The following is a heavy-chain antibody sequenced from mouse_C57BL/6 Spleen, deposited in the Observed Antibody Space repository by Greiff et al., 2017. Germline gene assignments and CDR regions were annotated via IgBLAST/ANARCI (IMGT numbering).Heavy chain of an antibody. Sequence: EVQLQQSGPELVKPGASVKISCKASGYTFTDYYMNWVKQSHGKSLEWIGDINPNNGGTSYNQKFKGKATLTVDKSSSTAYMELRSLTSEDSAVYYCARAGVYGYPFAYWGQGTLVTVSA. D-gene: IGHD2-2*01. CDR2: INPNNGGT. V-gene: IGHV1-26*01. J-gene: IGHJ3*01. CDR3: ARAGVYGYPFAY. CDR1: GYTFTDYY.